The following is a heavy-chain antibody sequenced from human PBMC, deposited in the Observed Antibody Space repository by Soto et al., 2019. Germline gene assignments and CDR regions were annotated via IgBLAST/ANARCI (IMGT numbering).Heavy chain of an antibody. CDR1: GAALNSGNYY. V-gene: IGHV4-31*03. CDR3: ARLRIATNNYKWFDP. CDR2: ISVTGAV. D-gene: IGHD2-21*01. Sequence: PSETLSLTCSVSGAALNSGNYYWSWIRQVPGKGLEWIGLISVTGAVDDNPSLRNRMTISQDTSERQFSLNLRLVTAADTAVYYWARLRIATNNYKWFDPWGQGTLVTVSS. J-gene: IGHJ5*02.